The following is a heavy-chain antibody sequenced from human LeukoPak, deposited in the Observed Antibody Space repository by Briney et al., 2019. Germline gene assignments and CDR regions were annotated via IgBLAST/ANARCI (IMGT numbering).Heavy chain of an antibody. V-gene: IGHV3-74*01. Sequence: GGSLRLSCAASGFTFSAYWMHWVRQAPGKGLVWVSRINSDGSWTSYADSVKGRFTISKDNAKNTVYLQMNSLRAEDTAVYYCVSFYETYWGRGTLVTVSS. CDR2: INSDGSWT. D-gene: IGHD2/OR15-2a*01. CDR3: VSFYETY. CDR1: GFTFSAYW. J-gene: IGHJ4*02.